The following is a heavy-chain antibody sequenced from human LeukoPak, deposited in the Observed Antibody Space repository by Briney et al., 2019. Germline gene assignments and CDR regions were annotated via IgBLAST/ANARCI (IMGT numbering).Heavy chain of an antibody. J-gene: IGHJ4*02. V-gene: IGHV5-51*01. D-gene: IGHD4-23*01. Sequence: GESLKISCKGSGYSFANYWIGWVRQMPGKGLEWMGIIHPGDSDTRYNPSFRGQVTISADKSISTAYLQWSSLKASDTAMYYCARLYSGTDSRWAFFDYWGQGTLVTVSS. CDR3: ARLYSGTDSRWAFFDY. CDR1: GYSFANYW. CDR2: IHPGDSDT.